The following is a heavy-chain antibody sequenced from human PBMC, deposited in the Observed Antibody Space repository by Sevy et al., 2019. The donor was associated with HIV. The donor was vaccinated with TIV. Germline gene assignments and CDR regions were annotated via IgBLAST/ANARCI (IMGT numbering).Heavy chain of an antibody. CDR1: GFTFSSYG. Sequence: GGSLRLSCAASGFTFSSYGMHWVRQAPGKGLEWVAVIWYDGSNKYYADSVKGRFTISRDNSKNTLYLQMNSLRAEDTAVYYCARDDSSGYYYFDYWGQGTLVAVSS. CDR3: ARDDSSGYYYFDY. D-gene: IGHD3-22*01. CDR2: IWYDGSNK. J-gene: IGHJ4*02. V-gene: IGHV3-33*01.